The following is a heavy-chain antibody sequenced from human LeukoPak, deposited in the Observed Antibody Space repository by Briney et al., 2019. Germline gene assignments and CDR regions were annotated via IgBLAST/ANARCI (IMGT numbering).Heavy chain of an antibody. CDR3: AKRLSYYYYGMDV. V-gene: IGHV3-23*01. J-gene: IGHJ6*02. Sequence: SVKGRFTISRDNSKNTLYLQMNSLRAEDTAVYYCAKRLSYYYYGMDVWGQGTTVTVSS. D-gene: IGHD2-21*01.